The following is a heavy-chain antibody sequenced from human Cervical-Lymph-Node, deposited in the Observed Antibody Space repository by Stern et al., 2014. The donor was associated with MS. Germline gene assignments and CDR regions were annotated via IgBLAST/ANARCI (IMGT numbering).Heavy chain of an antibody. CDR2: ISHSGDT. J-gene: IGHJ4*02. V-gene: IGHV4-59*08. Sequence: VQLVESGPGLVKPSETLSLTCAVSGGSISSRYWGWIRQPPGKGLEWIGLISHSGDTKYKPSLKSPVNISLDTSKNHFSLKVPSVTAADTAVYYCARLSTAVDFWGQGTLVTVSS. CDR3: ARLSTAVDF. CDR1: GGSISSRY.